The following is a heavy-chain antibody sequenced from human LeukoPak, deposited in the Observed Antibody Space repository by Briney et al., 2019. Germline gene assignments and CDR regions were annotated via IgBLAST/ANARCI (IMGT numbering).Heavy chain of an antibody. Sequence: GGSLRLSCAASGVIDSSKYMIWVGQAPGKGLEGVSVIYGGGTTNYPDSVKGRFTISRDNSKHTLYLQMNSLRAEDTAVYYCATSMTSPGAFDYWGQGTLVTVSS. D-gene: IGHD2-8*02. CDR1: GVIDSSKY. J-gene: IGHJ4*02. CDR3: ATSMTSPGAFDY. V-gene: IGHV3-53*01. CDR2: IYGGGTT.